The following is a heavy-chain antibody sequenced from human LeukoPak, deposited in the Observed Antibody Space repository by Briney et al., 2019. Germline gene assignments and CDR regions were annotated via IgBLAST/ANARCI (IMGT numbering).Heavy chain of an antibody. J-gene: IGHJ3*02. V-gene: IGHV1-8*01. CDR3: ARGPMAGCSSTSCYAFDI. Sequence: ASVKVSCKASGYTFTSYDINWVRQATGQGLEWMGWMNPNSGNTGYAQKFQGRVTMTRNTSISTAYMELSSLRSEDTAVYYCARGPMAGCSSTSCYAFDIWGQGTMVTVSS. D-gene: IGHD2-2*01. CDR1: GYTFTSYD. CDR2: MNPNSGNT.